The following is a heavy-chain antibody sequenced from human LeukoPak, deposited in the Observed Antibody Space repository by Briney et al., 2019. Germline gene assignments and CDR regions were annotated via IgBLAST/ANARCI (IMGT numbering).Heavy chain of an antibody. V-gene: IGHV1-18*01. J-gene: IGHJ4*02. Sequence: ASVKVSCKASGYTFTSYGISWVRQAPGQGLEWMGWISAYNANTNYAQKLQGRVTMTTDTSTSTAYMELRSLRSDDTAVYYCARSTYYDFWSGMDYWGQGTLVTVSS. D-gene: IGHD3-3*01. CDR2: ISAYNANT. CDR3: ARSTYYDFWSGMDY. CDR1: GYTFTSYG.